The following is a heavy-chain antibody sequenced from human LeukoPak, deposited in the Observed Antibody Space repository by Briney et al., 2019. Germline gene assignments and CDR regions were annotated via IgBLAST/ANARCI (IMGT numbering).Heavy chain of an antibody. Sequence: GGSLRLSCAASGFTFSSYWMSWVRQAPGKGLEWVANIKEDGSDKFYVDSVKGRFIISTDNAKNSLYLQMNSLRAEDTAVYYCARERSSGWYGGYFDSWGQGTLVTVSS. CDR2: IKEDGSDK. CDR3: ARERSSGWYGGYFDS. J-gene: IGHJ4*02. D-gene: IGHD6-19*01. V-gene: IGHV3-7*01. CDR1: GFTFSSYW.